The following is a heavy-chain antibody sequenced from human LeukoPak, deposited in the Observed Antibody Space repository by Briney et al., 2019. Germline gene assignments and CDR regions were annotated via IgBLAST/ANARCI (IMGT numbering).Heavy chain of an antibody. D-gene: IGHD3-10*01. V-gene: IGHV3-23*01. CDR2: ISGSGSGSNT. Sequence: PGGSLRLSCAASGFTFSSYGMSWVRQAPGKGLEWVSGISGSGSGSNTYYADSVKGRFTISRDNSKNTLYLQLNSLRAEDMAVYYCAKTGSRAQGGLDYWGQGTLVTVSS. J-gene: IGHJ4*02. CDR3: AKTGSRAQGGLDY. CDR1: GFTFSSYG.